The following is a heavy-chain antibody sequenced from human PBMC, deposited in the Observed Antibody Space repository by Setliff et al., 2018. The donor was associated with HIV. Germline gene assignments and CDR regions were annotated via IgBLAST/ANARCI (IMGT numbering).Heavy chain of an antibody. D-gene: IGHD3-22*01. V-gene: IGHV3-21*01. CDR2: ISSTGSFI. Sequence: GGSLRLSCVASEFVFTSYSMNWVRQAPGKGLEWVSSISSTGSFIYYSDSVKGRFTISRDNAKNSLYLQMNSLRAEDTAVYYCARDHRPYFYDKAWFDPWGQGTLVTVSS. J-gene: IGHJ5*02. CDR3: ARDHRPYFYDKAWFDP. CDR1: EFVFTSYS.